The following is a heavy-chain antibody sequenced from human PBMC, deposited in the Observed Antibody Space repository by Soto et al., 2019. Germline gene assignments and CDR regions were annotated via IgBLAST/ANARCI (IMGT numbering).Heavy chain of an antibody. CDR2: IYYTGGST. D-gene: IGHD3-10*01. J-gene: IGHJ3*02. Sequence: DALFLTWTVPGGSNRTYYWSCIRQPPGKGLEWIGYIYYTGGSTNYNPSLKSRVTISVDTSKNQFSLKLSSVTAADTAVYYCARVWGGAFDIWGQGTMVTVSS. CDR1: GGSNRTYY. CDR3: ARVWGGAFDI. V-gene: IGHV4-59*01.